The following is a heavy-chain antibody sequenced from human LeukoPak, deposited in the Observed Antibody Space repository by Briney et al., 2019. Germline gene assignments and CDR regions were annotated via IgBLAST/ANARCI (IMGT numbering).Heavy chain of an antibody. CDR1: GFTFSSYA. V-gene: IGHV3-30-3*01. CDR3: ARFSPIFVVVPAAKGRFYYYYYYMDV. J-gene: IGHJ6*03. CDR2: ISYDGSNK. Sequence: PGGSLRLSCAASGFTFSSYAMHWVRQAPGKGLEWVAVISYDGSNKYYADSVKGRFTISRDNSKNTLYLQMNSLRAEDTAVYYCARFSPIFVVVPAAKGRFYYYYYYMDVWGKGTTVTVSS. D-gene: IGHD2-2*01.